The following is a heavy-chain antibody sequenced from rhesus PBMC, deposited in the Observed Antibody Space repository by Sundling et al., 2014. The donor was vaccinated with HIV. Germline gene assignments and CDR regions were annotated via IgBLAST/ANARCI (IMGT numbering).Heavy chain of an antibody. Sequence: QVQLQESGPGLVKPSETLSLTCAVSGGSFSGYYWGWIRQPPGKGLEWIGYISGSSGSTDYNPSLKSRVTISTDTSKNQFSLKLSSVTAADTAVYYCARSRTGYDAFDFWGQGLRVTVSS. J-gene: IGHJ3*01. D-gene: IGHD2-21*01. CDR2: ISGSSGST. CDR3: ARSRTGYDAFDF. CDR1: GGSFSGYY. V-gene: IGHV4-165*01.